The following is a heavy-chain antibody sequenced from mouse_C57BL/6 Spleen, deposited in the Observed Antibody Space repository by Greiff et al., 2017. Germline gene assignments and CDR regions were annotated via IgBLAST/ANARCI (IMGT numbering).Heavy chain of an antibody. CDR2: IRLKSDNYAT. Sequence: EVKLQESGGGLVQPGGSMKLSCVASGFTFSNYWMNWVRQSPEKGLEWVAQIRLKSDNYATHYAESVKGRFTISRDDSKSSVYLQMNNLRAEDTGIYYCTAAGSSPHFDYWGQGTTLTVSS. V-gene: IGHV6-3*01. D-gene: IGHD1-1*01. CDR1: GFTFSNYW. CDR3: TAAGSSPHFDY. J-gene: IGHJ2*01.